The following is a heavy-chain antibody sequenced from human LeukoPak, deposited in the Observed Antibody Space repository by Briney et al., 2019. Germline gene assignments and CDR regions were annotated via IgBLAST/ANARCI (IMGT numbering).Heavy chain of an antibody. V-gene: IGHV3-30*18. CDR1: GFTFSSYS. CDR3: AKEIFWFGELLGAFDI. Sequence: GGSLRLSCAASGFTFSSYSMNWVRQAPGKGLEWVAVIAYDGSNKYYADSVKGRFTISRDNSKNTLYLQMNSLRAEDTAVYYCAKEIFWFGELLGAFDIWGQGTMVTVSS. CDR2: IAYDGSNK. J-gene: IGHJ3*02. D-gene: IGHD3-10*01.